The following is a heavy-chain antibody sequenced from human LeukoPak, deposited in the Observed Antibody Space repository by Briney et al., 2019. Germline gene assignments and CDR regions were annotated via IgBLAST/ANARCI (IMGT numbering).Heavy chain of an antibody. Sequence: SETLSLTYTVSGGSISSGGYYWSWIRQHPGKGLEWIGYIYYSGSTYYSPSLKSRVTISVDTSKNQFSLKLSSVTAADTAVYYCARAYGDYEEYWGQGTLVTVSS. J-gene: IGHJ4*02. V-gene: IGHV4-31*03. CDR1: GGSISSGGYY. D-gene: IGHD4-17*01. CDR2: IYYSGST. CDR3: ARAYGDYEEY.